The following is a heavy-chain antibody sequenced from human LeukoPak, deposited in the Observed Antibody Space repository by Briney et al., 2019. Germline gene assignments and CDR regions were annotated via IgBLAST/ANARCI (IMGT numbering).Heavy chain of an antibody. Sequence: GASVKVSCKASGYTFTNSYIHWVRQAPGQVLEWMGLINPDGGNTNYAQNFQGRVTLTRDTSTSTVYMELSSLRSEDTAIYYCARIRDGYNDAYDTWGQGTVVTVPS. CDR1: GYTFTNSY. CDR3: ARIRDGYNDAYDT. V-gene: IGHV1-46*01. D-gene: IGHD5-24*01. CDR2: INPDGGNT. J-gene: IGHJ3*02.